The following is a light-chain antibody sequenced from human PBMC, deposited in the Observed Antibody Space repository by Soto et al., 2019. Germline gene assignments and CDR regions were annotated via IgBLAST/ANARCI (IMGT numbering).Light chain of an antibody. Sequence: EIQVTQSPTSLSASVGDRVTITCRASRSIGNNLNGYQQRPGKAPQLLIYAASSLQSGVPSRFSGSSSGTDFTLTINGLQPEDFATYYCQQSFSPHIAFGQGTRL. CDR1: RSIGNN. J-gene: IGKJ5*01. CDR2: AAS. V-gene: IGKV1-39*01. CDR3: QQSFSPHIA.